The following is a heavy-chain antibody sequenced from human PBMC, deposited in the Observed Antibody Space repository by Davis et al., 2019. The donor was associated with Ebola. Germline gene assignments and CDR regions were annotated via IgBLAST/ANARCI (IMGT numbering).Heavy chain of an antibody. J-gene: IGHJ6*03. CDR1: GGTFSSYA. D-gene: IGHD3-3*01. Sequence: SVKVSCKASGGTFSSYAISWVRQAPGQGLAWMGGIIPIFGTANYAQKFQGRVTITADESTSTAYMELSSLRSEDTAVYYCARDQRINDFWSGYYKGIYYYYYYMDVWGKGTTVTVSS. CDR2: IIPIFGTA. V-gene: IGHV1-69*13. CDR3: ARDQRINDFWSGYYKGIYYYYYYMDV.